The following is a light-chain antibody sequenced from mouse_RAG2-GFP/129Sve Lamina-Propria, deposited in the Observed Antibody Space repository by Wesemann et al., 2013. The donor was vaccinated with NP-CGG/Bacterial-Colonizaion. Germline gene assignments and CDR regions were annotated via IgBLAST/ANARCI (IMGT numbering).Light chain of an antibody. J-gene: IGKJ4*01. CDR1: QNVRTA. CDR2: LAS. CDR3: QQYSSYPLT. Sequence: DIVMTQSQKFMSTSVGDRVSITCKASQNVRTAVAWYQQKPGQSPKALIYLASNRHTGVPDRFTGSGSGTDFTLTISNVQSEDLADYFCQQYSSYPLTFGSGTKLEIK. V-gene: IGKV6-14*01.